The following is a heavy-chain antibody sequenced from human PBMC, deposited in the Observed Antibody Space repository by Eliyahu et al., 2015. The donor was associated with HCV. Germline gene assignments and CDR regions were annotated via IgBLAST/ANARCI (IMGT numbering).Heavy chain of an antibody. Sequence: VQLLESGGGLVQPGGSLRLSCVASGFTFSTYAMTWVRQAPGKGLEWVSAVSSGGGSTYYADSVKGRFTISRDNSKNTLYLQMNSLRVEDTAVYYCAKTGDSGSPWDYWGQGTLVTVSS. J-gene: IGHJ4*02. D-gene: IGHD1-26*01. CDR3: AKTGDSGSPWDY. CDR2: VSSGGGST. V-gene: IGHV3-23*01. CDR1: GFTFSTYA.